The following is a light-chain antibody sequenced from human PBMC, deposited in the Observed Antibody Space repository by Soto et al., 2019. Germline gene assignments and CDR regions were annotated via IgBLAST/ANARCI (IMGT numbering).Light chain of an antibody. V-gene: IGKV2-28*01. Sequence: DIVMTQSPLSLPVTPGEPASISCRSSQSLLHSNGYTYLHWYLQRPGQSPQLLIYMGVNRPSGVPDRFSGSVSGTEFTLKISRVEAEDVGLYYCMQALQTPRTFVQGTKVEIK. CDR2: MGV. J-gene: IGKJ1*01. CDR3: MQALQTPRT. CDR1: QSLLHSNGYTY.